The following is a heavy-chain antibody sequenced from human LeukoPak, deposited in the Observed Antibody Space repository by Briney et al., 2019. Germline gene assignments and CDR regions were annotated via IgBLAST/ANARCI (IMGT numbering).Heavy chain of an antibody. CDR1: GFTFSTHN. D-gene: IGHD6-19*01. CDR3: TKGSGSALGYSSGWRFDN. V-gene: IGHV3-21*04. Sequence: GGSLRLSCAVSGFTFSTHNMNWVRQAPGKGLEWVSSISSTGTDINYADSVKGRFTISRDNAKNSLYLQMNSLRAEDTALYYCTKGSGSALGYSSGWRFDNWGQGTLVSVSS. J-gene: IGHJ4*02. CDR2: ISSTGTDI.